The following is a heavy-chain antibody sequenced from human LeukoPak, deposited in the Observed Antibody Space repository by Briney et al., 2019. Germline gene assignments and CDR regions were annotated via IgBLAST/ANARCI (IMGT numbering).Heavy chain of an antibody. Sequence: ASLKVSCKASGYTLSGYFIHWVRQAPGQGLEWMGWINPKSGGTTYAQRFQGRVTMTRDTSISTAYMELSRLTSDDTAVYYCARAGIAGTYYFDYWGQGTLVTVSP. CDR2: INPKSGGT. J-gene: IGHJ4*02. CDR1: GYTLSGYF. CDR3: ARAGIAGTYYFDY. V-gene: IGHV1-2*02. D-gene: IGHD6-13*01.